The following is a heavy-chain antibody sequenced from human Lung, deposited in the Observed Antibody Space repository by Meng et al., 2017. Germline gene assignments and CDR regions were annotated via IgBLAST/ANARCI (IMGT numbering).Heavy chain of an antibody. Sequence: QIELRQWGAGRFEPAATLSLTCVCAGGSFSDYYGIWIRHPPGKGLEWIGEINHIGSTNYNPSLESRATISVDTSQNNLSLKLSSVTAADSAVYYCARGPTTMAHDFDYWGQGTLVTVSS. V-gene: IGHV4-34*01. CDR3: ARGPTTMAHDFDY. CDR2: INHIGST. J-gene: IGHJ4*02. D-gene: IGHD4-11*01. CDR1: GGSFSDYY.